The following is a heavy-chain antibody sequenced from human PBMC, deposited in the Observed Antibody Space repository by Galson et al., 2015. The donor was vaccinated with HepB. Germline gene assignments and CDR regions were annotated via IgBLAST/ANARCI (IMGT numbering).Heavy chain of an antibody. J-gene: IGHJ6*02. D-gene: IGHD1/OR15-1a*01. CDR1: GGSVSSSNW. Sequence: SETLSLTCVVSGGSVSSSNWWSWVRQSPGKGLEWIGEVLYTGTTNYKSSLKSRVTISLDKSKNQFSLKIYSVTAADTAIYYCARLSGTAGLYAYFGLDVWGQGTTVTVSS. V-gene: IGHV4-4*02. CDR2: VLYTGTT. CDR3: ARLSGTAGLYAYFGLDV.